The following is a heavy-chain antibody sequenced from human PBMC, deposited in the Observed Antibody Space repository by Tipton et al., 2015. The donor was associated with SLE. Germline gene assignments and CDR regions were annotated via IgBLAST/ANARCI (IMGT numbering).Heavy chain of an antibody. J-gene: IGHJ3*02. V-gene: IGHV4-34*01. D-gene: IGHD3-9*01. CDR3: AGTNYDVLTGYHRVDTFDI. CDR2: SNPSGNT. Sequence: AGLVKPSETLSLTCAVYGGSFSGYYWSWIRQPPGKGLEWIGESNPSGNTNYNPSLKSRVTISVDTSKNQLSLKLTSVTAADTAVYYCAGTNYDVLTGYHRVDTFDIWGQGTMVTVSS. CDR1: GGSFSGYY.